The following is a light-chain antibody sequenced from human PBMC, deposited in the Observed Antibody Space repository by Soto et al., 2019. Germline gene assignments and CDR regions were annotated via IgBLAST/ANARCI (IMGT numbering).Light chain of an antibody. CDR2: GVT. CDR3: AAWDDSLNGYV. CDR1: TNDVGGYNY. Sequence: QSALTQPASVSGSPGQSITISCSGTTNDVGGYNYVSWYQQHPGKAPKLLIYGVTDRPSGVSSRFSGSKSGNAASLAISGLQSEDEADYYCAAWDDSLNGYVFGTGTKLTVL. V-gene: IGLV2-14*03. J-gene: IGLJ1*01.